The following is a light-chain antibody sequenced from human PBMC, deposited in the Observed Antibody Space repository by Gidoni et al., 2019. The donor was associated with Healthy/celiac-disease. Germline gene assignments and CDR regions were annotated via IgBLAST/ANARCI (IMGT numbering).Light chain of an antibody. J-gene: IGKJ2*01. CDR1: QSLLQSNGDNY. CDR3: MQALQTPPT. V-gene: IGKV2-28*01. Sequence: VMTQSPLSLRVTPGEPSSISCRSSQSLLQSNGDNYLDWYLQKPGQSPQILIYLGSNRAYGVPDRFSGSGAGTDFTLKISRVEAEDVGVYECMQALQTPPTFGQGTKLEIK. CDR2: LGS.